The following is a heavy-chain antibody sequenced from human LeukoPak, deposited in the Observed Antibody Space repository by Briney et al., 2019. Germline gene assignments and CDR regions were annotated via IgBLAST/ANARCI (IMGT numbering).Heavy chain of an antibody. CDR1: GYSISSGYY. CDR3: ARDLGPAATAIDY. CDR2: IYHSGST. Sequence: SEALSLTCAVSGYSISSGYYWGWIRQPPGKGLEWIGSIYHSGSTYYNPSLKSQVTISVDTSKNQFSLKLSSVTAADTAVYYCARDLGPAATAIDYWGQGTLVTVSS. J-gene: IGHJ4*02. D-gene: IGHD2-2*01. V-gene: IGHV4-38-2*02.